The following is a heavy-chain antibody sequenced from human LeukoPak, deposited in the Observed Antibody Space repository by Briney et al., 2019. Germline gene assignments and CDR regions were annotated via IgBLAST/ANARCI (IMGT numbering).Heavy chain of an antibody. CDR1: GFTFSSYW. CDR3: ARLMIPYGDYVDY. CDR2: ISGSGGST. J-gene: IGHJ4*02. D-gene: IGHD4-17*01. Sequence: GGSLRLSCAASGFTFSSYWMQWVRQAPGKGLEWVSAISGSGGSTYYADSVKGRFTISRDNSKNTLYLQMNSLRAEDTAVYYCARLMIPYGDYVDYWGQGTLVTVSS. V-gene: IGHV3-23*01.